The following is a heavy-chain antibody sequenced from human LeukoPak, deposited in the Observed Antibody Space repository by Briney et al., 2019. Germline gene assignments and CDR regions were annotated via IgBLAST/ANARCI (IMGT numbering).Heavy chain of an antibody. V-gene: IGHV3-7*01. CDR3: AIEDYGDY. J-gene: IGHJ4*02. CDR2: IKQDGSEK. CDR1: GFTFSRYW. Sequence: GGSLRLSCAASGFTFSRYWMSWVRQAPGKGLEWVANIKQDGSEKYYVDSVEGRFTISRDNAKNSLYLQMNSLRAEDTAVYYCAIEDYGDYWGQGTLVTVSS.